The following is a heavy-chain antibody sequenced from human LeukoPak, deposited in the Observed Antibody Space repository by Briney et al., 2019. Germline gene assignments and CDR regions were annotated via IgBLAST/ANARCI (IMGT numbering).Heavy chain of an antibody. CDR3: DRDPILTGGIYYGMDV. Sequence: SETLSLTCTVSGGSISSGDYYWSWIRQPPGKGLEWIGYIYYSGSTYYNPSLKSRVTISVDTSKNQFSLKLSSVTAADTAVYYCDRDPILTGGIYYGMDVWGQGTTVTVSS. CDR1: GGSISSGDYY. V-gene: IGHV4-30-4*01. D-gene: IGHD3-9*01. J-gene: IGHJ6*02. CDR2: IYYSGST.